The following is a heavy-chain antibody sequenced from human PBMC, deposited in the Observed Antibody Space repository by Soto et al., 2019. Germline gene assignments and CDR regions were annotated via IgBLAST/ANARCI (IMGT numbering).Heavy chain of an antibody. CDR3: AEGGSRSADLPTY. Sequence: VRLQESGPGLVEPSETLSLTCSVSGDSINNYYWSWIRQPAGKGLEWIGRIYSSGSANYNPSLKDPGTMAVSTSNDPVFLGLASVTGADPAVYFFAEGGSRSADLPTYWGQGIQVIVSS. D-gene: IGHD1-1*01. J-gene: IGHJ4*02. CDR2: IYSSGSA. CDR1: GDSINNYY. V-gene: IGHV4-4*07.